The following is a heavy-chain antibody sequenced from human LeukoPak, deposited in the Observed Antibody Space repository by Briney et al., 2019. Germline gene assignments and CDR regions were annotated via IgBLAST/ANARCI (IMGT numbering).Heavy chain of an antibody. CDR3: ARGDTADLFGWFDP. J-gene: IGHJ5*02. CDR2: INHSGST. V-gene: IGHV4-34*01. CDR1: GGSFSGYY. D-gene: IGHD5-18*01. Sequence: SETLSLTCAVYGGSFSGYYWSWIRQPPGKGLEWMGEINHSGSTNYNPSLKSRVTISVDTSKNQFSLKLSSVTAADTAVYYCARGDTADLFGWFDPWGQGTLVTVSS.